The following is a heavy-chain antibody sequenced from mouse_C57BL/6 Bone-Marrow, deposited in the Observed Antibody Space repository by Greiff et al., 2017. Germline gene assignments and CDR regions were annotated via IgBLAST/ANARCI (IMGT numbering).Heavy chain of an antibody. CDR2: IYPGSGNT. D-gene: IGHD1-1*01. V-gene: IGHV1-76*01. CDR1: GYNFTDYY. CDR3: ARLPYYYGSSHFDY. J-gene: IGHJ2*01. Sequence: QVQLQQSGAELVRPGASVKLSCKASGYNFTDYYINWVKQRPGQGLEWIARIYPGSGNTYYNAKFKGKATLTAEKSSSTAYLQLSSLTAEDSAVYFCARLPYYYGSSHFDYWGQGTTLTVSS.